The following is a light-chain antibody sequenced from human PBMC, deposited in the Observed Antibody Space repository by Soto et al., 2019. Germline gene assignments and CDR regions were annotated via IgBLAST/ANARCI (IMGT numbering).Light chain of an antibody. CDR1: QSISSW. V-gene: IGKV1-5*03. J-gene: IGKJ4*01. CDR3: QQYNDYPLT. CDR2: KAS. Sequence: DIQMTQSPSTLSASVGDRVTITCRASQSISSWLAWYQQTPGKAPQLLMYKASNLESGVPSRFSGSGSGTEFTLTISSLQPDDFATYHCQQYNDYPLTFGGGTKVEIK.